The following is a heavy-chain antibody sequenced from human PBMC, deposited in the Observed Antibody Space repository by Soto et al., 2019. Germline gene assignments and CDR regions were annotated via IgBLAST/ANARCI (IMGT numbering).Heavy chain of an antibody. CDR3: ASDGSGSDYRKWCAFDI. Sequence: EVQLVESGGGLVQPGGSLRLSCAASGFTFSSYSMNWVRQAPGTGLEWVSYISSSSSTIYYADAVKGRFTISRDNAKNSLYLQMNSLRDEDTSVYYCASDGSGSDYRKWCAFDIWGQGTMVTVSS. J-gene: IGHJ3*02. CDR2: ISSSSSTI. V-gene: IGHV3-48*02. CDR1: GFTFSSYS. D-gene: IGHD1-26*01.